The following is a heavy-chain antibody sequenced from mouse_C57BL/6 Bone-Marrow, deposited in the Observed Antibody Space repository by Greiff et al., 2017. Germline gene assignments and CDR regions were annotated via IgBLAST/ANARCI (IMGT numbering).Heavy chain of an antibody. J-gene: IGHJ3*01. Sequence: LQESGPELVKPGASVKISCKASGYAFSSSWMNWVKQRPGKGLEWIGRIYPGDGDTNYNGKFKGKATLTADKSSSTAYMQLSSMTSEYAAVYFCARGGYDAWFAYWGQGTLVTVSA. CDR2: IYPGDGDT. V-gene: IGHV1-82*01. CDR1: GYAFSSSW. CDR3: ARGGYDAWFAY. D-gene: IGHD2-2*01.